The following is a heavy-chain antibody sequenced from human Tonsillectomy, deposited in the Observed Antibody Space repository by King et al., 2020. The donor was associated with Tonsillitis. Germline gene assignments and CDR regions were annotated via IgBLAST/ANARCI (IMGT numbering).Heavy chain of an antibody. J-gene: IGHJ5*02. CDR2: IRYDGSNK. CDR1: GFTFSSYG. Sequence: VQLVESGGGVVQPGGSLRLSCAASGFTFSSYGMHWVRQAPGKGLEWAAFIRYDGSNKYYADSVKGRFTISRDNSKNTLYLQMNSLRAEDTAVYYCAKEGHYENNWFDPWGQGTLVTVSS. D-gene: IGHD3-3*01. V-gene: IGHV3-30*02. CDR3: AKEGHYENNWFDP.